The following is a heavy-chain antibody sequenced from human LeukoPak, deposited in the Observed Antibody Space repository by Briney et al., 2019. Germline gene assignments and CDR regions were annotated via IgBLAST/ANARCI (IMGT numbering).Heavy chain of an antibody. V-gene: IGHV3-30*03. CDR3: ARDCASRSSSCLDAFDI. CDR1: GFTFSSYA. J-gene: IGHJ3*02. CDR2: MRGSGSNI. D-gene: IGHD6-13*01. Sequence: PGGSLRLSCAASGFTFSSYAMNWVRQAPGKGLEWVSVMRGSGSNIYYADSVKGRFTISRDNSKNTVYLQMNSLRPEDTAVYYCARDCASRSSSCLDAFDIWGQGTMVTVSS.